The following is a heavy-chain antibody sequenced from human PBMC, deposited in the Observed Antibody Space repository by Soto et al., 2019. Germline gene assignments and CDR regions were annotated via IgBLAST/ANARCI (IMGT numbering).Heavy chain of an antibody. CDR1: GFSLSTSGVG. V-gene: IGHV2-5*02. Sequence: QITLKESGPTLVKPTQTLTLTCTFSGFSLSTSGVGVGWIRQPPGKALEWLALMYWDDDKRYSPYLKSRLTTTKDTSKNQVVLTMTNMDPVDTATYYCAHQNRYAIAVAGNFDYGGQGTLVTVSS. CDR2: MYWDDDK. D-gene: IGHD6-19*01. CDR3: AHQNRYAIAVAGNFDY. J-gene: IGHJ4*02.